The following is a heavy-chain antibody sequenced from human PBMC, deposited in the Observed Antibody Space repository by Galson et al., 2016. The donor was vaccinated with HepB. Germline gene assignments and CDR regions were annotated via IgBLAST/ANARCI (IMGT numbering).Heavy chain of an antibody. V-gene: IGHV3-23*01. CDR2: XVGNGGXX. CDR3: AXGRDVVARXXGDF. CDR1: GXXFNXXX. J-gene: IGHJ4*02. Sequence: SLXXXCAASGXXFNXXXMHXXXQAXXKGLXXVSXXVGNGGXXFYAXSLQGRFAISRDNTKNTLYLQMXSLRAADTAIFSCAXGRDVVARXXGDFWGQGTL. D-gene: IGHD5-24*01.